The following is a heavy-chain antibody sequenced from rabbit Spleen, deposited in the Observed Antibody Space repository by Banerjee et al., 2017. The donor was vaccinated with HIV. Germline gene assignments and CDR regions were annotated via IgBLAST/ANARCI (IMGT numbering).Heavy chain of an antibody. V-gene: IGHV1S7*01. J-gene: IGHJ4*01. D-gene: IGHD3-1*01. Sequence: QLVESGGGLVQPGGSLKLSCTASGFTLSSYYMNWVRQAPGKGLEWIGYIDPVFGSTYYASWVNGRFTISSHNAQNTLYLQLNSLTAADTATYFCVRDTWHFKLWGQGTLVTVS. CDR1: GFTLSSYY. CDR2: IDPVFGST. CDR3: VRDTWHFKL.